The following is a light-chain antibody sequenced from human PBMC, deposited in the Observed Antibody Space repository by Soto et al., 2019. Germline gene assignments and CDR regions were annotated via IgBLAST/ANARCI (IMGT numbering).Light chain of an antibody. J-gene: IGLJ3*02. Sequence: QSVLTQPASLSGSLGQSITISCTGTISDIGGYKYVSWYQQHPGKAPKLIIFEVSNLPSGVSDRFSGSNSGNTASLTISGLQAEDEADYYCTSYSRYRVLVFGGGTKVTVL. V-gene: IGLV2-14*01. CDR1: ISDIGGYKY. CDR3: TSYSRYRVLV. CDR2: EVS.